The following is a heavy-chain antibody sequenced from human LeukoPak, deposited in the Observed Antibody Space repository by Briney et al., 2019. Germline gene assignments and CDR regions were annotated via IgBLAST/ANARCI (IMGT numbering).Heavy chain of an antibody. D-gene: IGHD6-19*01. CDR1: GYTFTSYY. Sequence: GASVKVSCKASGYTFTSYYMHWVRQAPGQGLEWMGIINPSGGSTSYAQKFQGRVTMTRDTSTSTVYMELSSLRSEDTAVYNCARAFTVAGNSDAFDIWGQGTMVTVSS. V-gene: IGHV1-46*01. J-gene: IGHJ3*02. CDR3: ARAFTVAGNSDAFDI. CDR2: INPSGGST.